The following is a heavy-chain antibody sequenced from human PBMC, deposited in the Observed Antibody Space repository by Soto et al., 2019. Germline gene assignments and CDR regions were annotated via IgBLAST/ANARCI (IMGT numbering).Heavy chain of an antibody. J-gene: IGHJ5*02. CDR3: ATQEVGGTYVYTFDP. CDR1: TFSSYT. V-gene: IGHV1-69*02. D-gene: IGHD1-26*01. CDR2: IIPILGIA. Sequence: TFSSYTISWVRQAPGQGLEWMGRIIPILGIANYAQKFQGRVTITADKSTSTAYMELSSLRSEDTALYYCATQEVGGTYVYTFDPWGQGTLVTVS.